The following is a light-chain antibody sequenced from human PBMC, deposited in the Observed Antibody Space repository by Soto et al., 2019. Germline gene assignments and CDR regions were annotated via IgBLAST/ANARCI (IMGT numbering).Light chain of an antibody. CDR3: CTYARHRLYV. J-gene: IGLJ1*01. CDR1: SSDVGGYNF. Sequence: QSAPTQPASVSGSPGHSITISCTGTSSDVGGYNFVSWYQQKPGKAPKLLIYEVTHRPSGSSDRFSGSKSGNMASLTISGLQDEDEASYYCCTYARHRLYVFGSGTKLTVL. CDR2: EVT. V-gene: IGLV2-14*01.